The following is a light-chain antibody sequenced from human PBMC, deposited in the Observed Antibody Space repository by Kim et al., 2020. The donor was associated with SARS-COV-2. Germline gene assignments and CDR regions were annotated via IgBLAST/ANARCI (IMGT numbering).Light chain of an antibody. Sequence: ALGQTGRITCEGDSLRSYYESRYQQKPGQASVLVIYGKNNRPSGIPDRFSGSSSGNTASLTITGAQAEDEADYYCNSRDSSGPVVFGGGTQLTVL. V-gene: IGLV3-19*01. J-gene: IGLJ2*01. CDR1: SLRSYY. CDR2: GKN. CDR3: NSRDSSGPVV.